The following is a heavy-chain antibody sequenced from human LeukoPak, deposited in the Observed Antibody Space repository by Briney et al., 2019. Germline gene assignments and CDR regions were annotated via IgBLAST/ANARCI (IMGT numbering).Heavy chain of an antibody. V-gene: IGHV3-74*01. D-gene: IGHD2-2*01. CDR2: INSDGSWT. CDR3: VSFYETY. J-gene: IGHJ4*02. Sequence: GGSLRLSCAASGNYWVHWVRQAPGKGLVWVSHINSDGSWTSYADSVKGRFTISKDNAKNTVYLQMNNLRAEDTAVYYCVSFYETYWGRGTLVTVSS. CDR1: GNYW.